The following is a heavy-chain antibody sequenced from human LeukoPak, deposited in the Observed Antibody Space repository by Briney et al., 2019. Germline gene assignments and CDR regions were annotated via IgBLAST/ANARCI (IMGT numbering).Heavy chain of an antibody. D-gene: IGHD6-13*01. CDR1: GGTFSIYA. J-gene: IGHJ5*02. Sequence: ASVTVSFKASGGTFSIYAISWVRQAPGQGLEWMGRIIPIFGIANYAQKFQGRVTITADKSTSTPYMELSSLRSEDTAVYYCARGRIPAAGSWFDPWGQGTLVPVST. V-gene: IGHV1-69*04. CDR2: IIPIFGIA. CDR3: ARGRIPAAGSWFDP.